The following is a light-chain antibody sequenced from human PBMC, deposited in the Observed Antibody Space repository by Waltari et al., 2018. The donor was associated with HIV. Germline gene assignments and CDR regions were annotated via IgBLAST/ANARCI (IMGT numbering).Light chain of an antibody. J-gene: IGLJ1*01. V-gene: IGLV2-14*01. CDR2: ELN. CDR1: SSDVGGYNY. CDR3: SSYTSSSTPYV. Sequence: QSALTQPASVSGSPGQSITISCTGTSSDVGGYNYVSWYQHHPDKAPKFIIYELNNRPSAVSNRFSGSNSGNTASLTMSGRQAEDEADYYCSSYTSSSTPYVFGTGTRVTVL.